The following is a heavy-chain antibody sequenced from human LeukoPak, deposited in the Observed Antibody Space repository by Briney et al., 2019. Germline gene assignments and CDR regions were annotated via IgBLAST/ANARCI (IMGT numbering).Heavy chain of an antibody. CDR1: GFTFSRYW. D-gene: IGHD3-3*01. Sequence: GESLRLSCAASGFTFSRYWMTWVRQAPGKGMEWVANIKQDGSEKYYVGSVMGRFTISRDNAKNSLFLQMNSLRAEDTAVYYCARPHSISGDDAFDIWGHGTMVSVSS. CDR2: IKQDGSEK. V-gene: IGHV3-7*01. CDR3: ARPHSISGDDAFDI. J-gene: IGHJ3*02.